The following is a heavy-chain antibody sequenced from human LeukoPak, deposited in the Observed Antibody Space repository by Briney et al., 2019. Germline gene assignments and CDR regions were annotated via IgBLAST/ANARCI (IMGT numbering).Heavy chain of an antibody. Sequence: GASVKVSCKASGGTFSSYAIAWVRQAPGQGLEWMGRITVLSGTTNYAQKFQDRVAITTDEPTSTAYMEVSGLTSEDTAVYYCATELRGYSFGYDSWGQGTPVTVSS. J-gene: IGHJ5*01. D-gene: IGHD5-18*01. CDR2: ITVLSGTT. CDR1: GGTFSSYA. CDR3: ATELRGYSFGYDS. V-gene: IGHV1-69*05.